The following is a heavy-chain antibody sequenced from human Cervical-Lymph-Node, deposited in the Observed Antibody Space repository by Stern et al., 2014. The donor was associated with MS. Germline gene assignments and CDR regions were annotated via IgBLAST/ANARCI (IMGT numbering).Heavy chain of an antibody. Sequence: QVQLQESGPGLVKPSQTLSLTCTVSGGSMNSRPYYWNWLRQPAGKALEWIGRIYISGSTNYNPSLESRVTISIDTSKNPLSLKMGSVTAADTAVYYCGREGETSDFFPFDYWGQGAQVIVSS. CDR3: GREGETSDFFPFDY. V-gene: IGHV4-61*02. D-gene: IGHD3/OR15-3a*01. CDR2: IYISGST. J-gene: IGHJ4*02. CDR1: GGSMNSRPYY.